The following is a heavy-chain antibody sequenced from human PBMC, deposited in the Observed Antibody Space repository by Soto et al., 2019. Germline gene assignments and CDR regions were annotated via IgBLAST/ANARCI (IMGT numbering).Heavy chain of an antibody. V-gene: IGHV1-3*01. Sequence: ASVKVSGKASGYTFTSYSMHWVLQAPGQRLEWMGWINAGNGNTKYSQKFQGRVTITRDTSASTAYMELSSLRSEDTAVYYCARGYYDSSGYYSWGYWGQGTLVTVS. CDR1: GYTFTSYS. J-gene: IGHJ4*02. CDR2: INAGNGNT. D-gene: IGHD3-22*01. CDR3: ARGYYDSSGYYSWGY.